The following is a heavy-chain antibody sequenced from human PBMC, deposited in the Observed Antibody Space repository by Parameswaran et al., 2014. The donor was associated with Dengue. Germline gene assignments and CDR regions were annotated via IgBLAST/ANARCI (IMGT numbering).Heavy chain of an antibody. CDR3: ARGVDTVILTFYFDY. Sequence: WVRQAPGQGLEWMGWINPDSGATNYAENFQGRVTMTRDSSISTVYMEVSSLRSDDTAVYYCARGVDTVILTFYFDYWGQGTLVTVSS. CDR2: INPDSGAT. D-gene: IGHD5-18*01. J-gene: IGHJ4*02. V-gene: IGHV1-2*02.